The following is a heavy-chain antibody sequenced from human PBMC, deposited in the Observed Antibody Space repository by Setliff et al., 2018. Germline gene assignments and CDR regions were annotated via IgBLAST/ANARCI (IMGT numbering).Heavy chain of an antibody. J-gene: IGHJ6*03. CDR3: ARMSGFQYMDV. CDR1: GASISSDNW. CDR2: IYHTENT. D-gene: IGHD3-3*01. V-gene: IGHV4-4*02. Sequence: SETLSLTCAVSGASISSDNWWSWVRQSPGEGLEWIGEIYHTENTNYNPSLKSRVTISIDKFSHQYSLRLFSVTAADTAVYYCARMSGFQYMDVWGKGTTVTVSS.